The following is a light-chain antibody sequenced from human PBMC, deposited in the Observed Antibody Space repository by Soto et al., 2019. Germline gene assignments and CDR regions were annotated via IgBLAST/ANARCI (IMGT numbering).Light chain of an antibody. CDR3: QQYNGFPRT. CDR2: KAS. J-gene: IGKJ1*01. CDR1: QSISYW. Sequence: DIQMTQSPSTLSAVVGDRVTITCRASQSISYWLAWYQQEPGKAPKLLIYKASSLERGVPSRFSGSGSGTEFTLTISSLQPDDFATYYCQQYNGFPRTFGQGTKVEIK. V-gene: IGKV1-5*03.